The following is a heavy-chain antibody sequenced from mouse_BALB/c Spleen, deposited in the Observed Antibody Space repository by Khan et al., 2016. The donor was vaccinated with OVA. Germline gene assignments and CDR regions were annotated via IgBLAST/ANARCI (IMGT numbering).Heavy chain of an antibody. Sequence: QVQLQQSGAELAKPGASVKMSCKASGYTFINYWILWVKQRPGQGLAWIGYINPSTGYTEYNQNLKDKATLTADKSSSTAYMQLSSLTSEDSAVYYCARRGLRWDFDYWGQGTTLTVSS. D-gene: IGHD1-1*01. CDR1: GYTFINYW. CDR3: ARRGLRWDFDY. CDR2: INPSTGYT. V-gene: IGHV1-7*01. J-gene: IGHJ2*01.